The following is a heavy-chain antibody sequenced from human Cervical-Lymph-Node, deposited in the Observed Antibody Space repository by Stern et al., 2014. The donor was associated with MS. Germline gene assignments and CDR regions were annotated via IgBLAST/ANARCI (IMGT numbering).Heavy chain of an antibody. D-gene: IGHD6-19*01. CDR1: GFSLDTPGVG. J-gene: IGHJ4*02. CDR2: IYCDDDR. Sequence: EESGPTLVKPTQTLTLSCSFSGFSLDTPGVGVGWIRQPPGKALEWLALIYCDDDRHYKPSLKSRLTLTKDTSKNQVVFTMTNMDPVDTATYHCAQVSVEVGGQFEYWGQGTLVTVSS. V-gene: IGHV2-5*02. CDR3: AQVSVEVGGQFEY.